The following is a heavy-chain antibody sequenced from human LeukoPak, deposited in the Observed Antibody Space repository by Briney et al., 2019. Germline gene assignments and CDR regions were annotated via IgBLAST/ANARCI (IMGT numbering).Heavy chain of an antibody. CDR1: GYSIRSSNR. D-gene: IGHD3-10*01. Sequence: SVTLSLTCAVSGYSIRSSNRWGWIRQHPGKGLEWIGYLYYSGSTYYNPSLKSRVTISVDTSKNQFSLKLSSVTAADTAVYYCARTVLLWFGELLGGWFDPWGEGTLVTVST. CDR2: LYYSGST. CDR3: ARTVLLWFGELLGGWFDP. J-gene: IGHJ5*02. V-gene: IGHV4-28*01.